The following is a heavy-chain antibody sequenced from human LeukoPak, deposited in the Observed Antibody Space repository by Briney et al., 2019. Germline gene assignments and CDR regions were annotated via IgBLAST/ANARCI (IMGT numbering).Heavy chain of an antibody. CDR2: ISSSSSYI. Sequence: GGSLRLSCAASGFTFSDYYMSWIRQAPGKGLEWVSSISSSSSYIYYADSVKGRFTISRDNANNSLYLQMNSLRAEDTAVYYCARDRRNYFDYWGQGTLVTVSS. CDR3: ARDRRNYFDY. V-gene: IGHV3-11*06. CDR1: GFTFSDYY. J-gene: IGHJ4*02.